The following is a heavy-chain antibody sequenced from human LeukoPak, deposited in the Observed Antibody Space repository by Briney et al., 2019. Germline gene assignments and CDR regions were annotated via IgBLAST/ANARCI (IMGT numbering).Heavy chain of an antibody. Sequence: SETLSLTCTVSGGSISSYHWSWIRQPPGKGLEWIGYIYYSGSTNYNPSLNSRVTISVDTSKNQFSLKLSSVTAADTAVYYCAAYYDYVWGSYRYTAHGDYWGQGTLVTVSS. J-gene: IGHJ4*02. D-gene: IGHD3-16*02. CDR2: IYYSGST. CDR1: GGSISSYH. V-gene: IGHV4-59*01. CDR3: AAYYDYVWGSYRYTAHGDY.